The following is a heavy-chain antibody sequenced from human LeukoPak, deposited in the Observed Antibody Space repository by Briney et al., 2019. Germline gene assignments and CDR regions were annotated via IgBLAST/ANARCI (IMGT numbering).Heavy chain of an antibody. D-gene: IGHD2-15*01. CDR1: GFTFSDYS. J-gene: IGHJ3*02. Sequence: GGSLRLSCVASGFTFSDYSMNWVRQAPGKGLEWVSSISSNSAYIYYVDSLRGRFTVSRDNAKSSLFLQMNSLRVEDTAVYYCARAHCSGRGCYQRYDGFDIWGQGTVVTVSS. CDR3: ARAHCSGRGCYQRYDGFDI. V-gene: IGHV3-21*01. CDR2: ISSNSAYI.